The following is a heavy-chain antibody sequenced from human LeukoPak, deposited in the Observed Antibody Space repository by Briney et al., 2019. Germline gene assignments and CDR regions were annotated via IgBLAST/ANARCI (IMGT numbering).Heavy chain of an antibody. CDR1: GFTFISYG. V-gene: IGHV3-74*01. J-gene: IGHJ4*02. D-gene: IGHD2-21*02. Sequence: PGGSLRLSCAASGFTFISYGMQWVRQAPGKGLVWVSRINTDGSSTSYADSVKGRFTISRHNAKNTLYLQMNSLRAEDTGVYYCARELPREVTLDYWGQGTLVTVSS. CDR2: INTDGSST. CDR3: ARELPREVTLDY.